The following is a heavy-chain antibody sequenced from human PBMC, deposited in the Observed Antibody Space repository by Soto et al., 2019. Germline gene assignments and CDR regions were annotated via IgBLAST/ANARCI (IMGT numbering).Heavy chain of an antibody. CDR2: ISSSSSYI. V-gene: IGHV3-21*01. D-gene: IGHD2-2*01. Sequence: GVLRLSCAASGFTFSSCSMNWVRQAPGKGLEWVSSISSSSSYIYYADSVKGRFTISRDNAKNSLYLQMNSLRAEDTAVYYCARDLIRSTSCYYYYGMDVWGQGTTVTVSS. CDR1: GFTFSSCS. CDR3: ARDLIRSTSCYYYYGMDV. J-gene: IGHJ6*02.